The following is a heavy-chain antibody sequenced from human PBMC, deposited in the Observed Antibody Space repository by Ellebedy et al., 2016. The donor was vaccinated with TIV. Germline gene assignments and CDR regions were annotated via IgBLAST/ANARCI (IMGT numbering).Heavy chain of an antibody. J-gene: IGHJ5*02. CDR3: AREVHDYGDYPPFDP. Sequence: SETLSLTXTVSGDSVSTGSYYWSWIRQPPGKGLEWIGYIYYSGTTNYNPSLKSRVTISVDTSKNQFSLKLSSVTAADTAVYYCAREVHDYGDYPPFDPWGQGTLVTVSS. D-gene: IGHD4-17*01. V-gene: IGHV4-61*01. CDR1: GDSVSTGSYY. CDR2: IYYSGTT.